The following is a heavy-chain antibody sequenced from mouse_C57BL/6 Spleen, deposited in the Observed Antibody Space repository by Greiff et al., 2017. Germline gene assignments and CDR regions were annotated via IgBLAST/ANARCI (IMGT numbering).Heavy chain of an antibody. J-gene: IGHJ3*01. CDR1: GYTFTDYN. D-gene: IGHD3-2*02. Sequence: VQLKQSGPELVKPGASVKMSCKASGYTFTDYNMHWVKQSHGKSLEWIGYINPNNGGTSYNQKFKGKATLTVNKSSSTAYMELRILTSEASAVYYCARSKDSSGYGAYWGQGTLVTVSA. CDR2: INPNNGGT. CDR3: ARSKDSSGYGAY. V-gene: IGHV1-22*01.